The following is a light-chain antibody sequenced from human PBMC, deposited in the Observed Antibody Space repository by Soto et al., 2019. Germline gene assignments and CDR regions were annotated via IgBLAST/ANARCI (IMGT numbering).Light chain of an antibody. J-gene: IGKJ1*01. CDR3: QQFRNWPWT. Sequence: EIVLTQSPCTVSVSPGDRVTLSCRASQSISINLAWYQHKPGQAPRLLIHGASTRATGVPARISGSGSGTEFTLTISSLQSEDFAVYYCQQFRNWPWTFGQGTKVDI. CDR1: QSISIN. V-gene: IGKV3D-15*01. CDR2: GAS.